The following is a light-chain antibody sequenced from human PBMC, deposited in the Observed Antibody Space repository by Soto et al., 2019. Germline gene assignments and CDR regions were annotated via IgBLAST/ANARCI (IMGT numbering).Light chain of an antibody. CDR2: RNN. Sequence: SVLTQPPSASGTPGQRVTISCSGSSSNIGSNSVYWYQHLPGTAPKLLIYRNNQRPSGVPDRFSGSKSGTSASLAISGLRSEDEADYYCAAWDASLSGPVFGGGTKLTVL. J-gene: IGLJ2*01. CDR3: AAWDASLSGPV. CDR1: SSNIGSNS. V-gene: IGLV1-47*01.